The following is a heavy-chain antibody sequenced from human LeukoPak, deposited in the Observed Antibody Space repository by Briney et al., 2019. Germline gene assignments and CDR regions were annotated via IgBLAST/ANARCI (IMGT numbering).Heavy chain of an antibody. CDR2: ISYDGSNK. J-gene: IGHJ4*02. D-gene: IGHD6-19*01. CDR1: GFTFSSYG. Sequence: GGSLRLSCAAPGFTFSSYGMHWVRQAPGKGLEWVAVISYDGSNKYYADSVKGRFTISRDNSKNTLYLQMNSLRAEDTAVYYCARVIYSGWEGELSDWGQGTLVTVSS. V-gene: IGHV3-30*03. CDR3: ARVIYSGWEGELSD.